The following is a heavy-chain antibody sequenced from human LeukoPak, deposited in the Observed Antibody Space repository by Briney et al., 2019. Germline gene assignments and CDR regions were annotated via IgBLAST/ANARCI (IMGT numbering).Heavy chain of an antibody. D-gene: IGHD3-10*01. CDR1: GFTFSSYW. Sequence: GGSLRLSCAASGFTFSSYWMSWVRQAPGKGLEWVANIKQDGSEKYYVDSVKGRFTISRDNAKNSLYLQMSSLRAEDTAVYYCARYPGSGSYLPSYNWFDPWGQGTLVTVSS. J-gene: IGHJ5*02. CDR3: ARYPGSGSYLPSYNWFDP. CDR2: IKQDGSEK. V-gene: IGHV3-7*01.